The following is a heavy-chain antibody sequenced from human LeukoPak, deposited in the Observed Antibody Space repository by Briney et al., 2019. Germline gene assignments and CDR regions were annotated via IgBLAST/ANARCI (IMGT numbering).Heavy chain of an antibody. CDR2: IIPILGTA. Sequence: GASVKVSCKASGGTFSSYAISWVRQAPGQGLEWMGGIIPILGTANYAQKFQGRVTITADESTSTAYMELSSLRSEDTAVYYCARDLGWGPPAHFDYWGQGTLVTVSS. J-gene: IGHJ4*02. D-gene: IGHD3-16*01. V-gene: IGHV1-69*13. CDR1: GGTFSSYA. CDR3: ARDLGWGPPAHFDY.